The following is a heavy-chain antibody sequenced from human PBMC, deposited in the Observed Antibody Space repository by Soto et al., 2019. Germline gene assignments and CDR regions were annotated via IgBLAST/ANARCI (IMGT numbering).Heavy chain of an antibody. CDR2: SIPVFGTA. D-gene: IGHD6-13*01. V-gene: IGHV1-69*01. CDR3: AIPLPKQQLVRGAFDH. Sequence: QVQLVQSGAEVKTPGSSVKLSCKTSGGTFRNYAINWVRQAPGQGLEWMGGSIPVFGTANYAQTFQGRFTSTADESTSTAYMELSSMRSEDTAVYYCAIPLPKQQLVRGAFDHWGQGTLGTVAS. J-gene: IGHJ4*02. CDR1: GGTFRNYA.